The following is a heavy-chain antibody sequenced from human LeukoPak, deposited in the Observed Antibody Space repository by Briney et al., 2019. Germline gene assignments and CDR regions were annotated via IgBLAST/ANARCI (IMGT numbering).Heavy chain of an antibody. CDR2: IKEDGSEK. CDR3: ARYARTPDN. Sequence: GGSLRLSCAASGFTVSSNYMTWARQAPGKGLEWVANIKEDGSEKYYVDSVKGRFTISRDNAKNSLYLQMNSLRAEDTAVYYCARYARTPDNWGQGTLVTVSS. V-gene: IGHV3-7*05. J-gene: IGHJ4*02. D-gene: IGHD2-2*01. CDR1: GFTVSSNY.